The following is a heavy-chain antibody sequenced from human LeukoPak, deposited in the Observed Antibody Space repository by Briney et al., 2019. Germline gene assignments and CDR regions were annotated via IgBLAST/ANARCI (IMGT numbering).Heavy chain of an antibody. V-gene: IGHV4-61*01. CDR1: GGSVSSDSFY. CDR2: VYYSGRT. Sequence: SETLSLTCTVSGGSVSSDSFYWSWIRQPPGKGLEWIGYVYYSGRTKYNPSLQSRVTISVDRSKNHFSLKLTSVTAADTAVYYCVRETATYYYDSTGYYRQTEAFDIWGQGTMVTVSS. CDR3: VRETATYYYDSTGYYRQTEAFDI. J-gene: IGHJ3*02. D-gene: IGHD3-22*01.